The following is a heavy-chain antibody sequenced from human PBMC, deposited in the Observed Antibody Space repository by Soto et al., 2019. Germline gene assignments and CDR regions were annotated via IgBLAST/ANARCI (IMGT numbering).Heavy chain of an antibody. V-gene: IGHV3-72*01. Sequence: PGGSLRLSFATSGFTLSDHYMDWVRQAPGEGLEWVGRTRNKANGYTTEYAASVKGRSTISRDDSKISLYLQMNSLITEDTAVYYCAREPQLTSVTVFDYWGQGT. CDR2: TRNKANGYTT. D-gene: IGHD4-17*01. CDR1: GFTLSDHY. CDR3: AREPQLTSVTVFDY. J-gene: IGHJ4*02.